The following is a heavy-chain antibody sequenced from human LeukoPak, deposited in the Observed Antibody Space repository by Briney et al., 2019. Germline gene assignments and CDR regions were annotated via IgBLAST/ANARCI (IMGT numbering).Heavy chain of an antibody. V-gene: IGHV3-23*01. J-gene: IGHJ3*02. Sequence: PGGSLRLSCAASGFTFSSYAMSWVRQAPGKGLEWVSAISGSDGSTYYADSVKGRFTISRDNSKNTLYLQMNSLRAEDTAVYYCAKVWRDIVVVVAATGDVGAFDIWGQGTMVTVSS. CDR2: ISGSDGST. CDR1: GFTFSSYA. CDR3: AKVWRDIVVVVAATGDVGAFDI. D-gene: IGHD2-15*01.